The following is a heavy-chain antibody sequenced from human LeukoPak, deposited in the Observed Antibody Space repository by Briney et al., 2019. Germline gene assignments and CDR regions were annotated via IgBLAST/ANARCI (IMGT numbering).Heavy chain of an antibody. CDR3: ARRDYYDSSGYYYTNAFDI. V-gene: IGHV4-4*02. D-gene: IGHD3-22*01. Sequence: SETLSLTCAVSGGSISSSNWWSWARQPPGKGLEWIGEIYHSGSTNYNSSLKSRVTISVDKSKNQFSLKLSSVTAADTAVYYCARRDYYDSSGYYYTNAFDIWGQGTMVTVSS. J-gene: IGHJ3*02. CDR2: IYHSGST. CDR1: GGSISSSNW.